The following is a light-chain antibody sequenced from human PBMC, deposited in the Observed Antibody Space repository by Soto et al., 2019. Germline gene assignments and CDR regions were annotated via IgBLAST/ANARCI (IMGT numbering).Light chain of an antibody. CDR2: GAS. Sequence: EIVLTQSPGTLSLSPGERATLSCRASQSVSSSYLAWYQQKPGQAPGLLIYGASSRATGIPDRFSGSGSGTDFTLTISRLEPEDFAVYYCQQHGSSLPFTFGPGTKVDIK. CDR3: QQHGSSLPFT. CDR1: QSVSSSY. V-gene: IGKV3-20*01. J-gene: IGKJ3*01.